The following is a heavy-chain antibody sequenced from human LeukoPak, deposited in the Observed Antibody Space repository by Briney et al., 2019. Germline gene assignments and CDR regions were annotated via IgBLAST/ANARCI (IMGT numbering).Heavy chain of an antibody. CDR2: ISSSSTYI. D-gene: IGHD2-21*01. CDR1: GFTFSGYS. Sequence: GGSLRLSCAASGFTFSGYSMNWVRQAPGKGLEWVSSISSSSTYIYYADSMKGRFTISRDNAKNSLYLQMNSLRAEDTAVYYCARDSIGDYWGQGTLVTVSS. J-gene: IGHJ4*02. CDR3: ARDSIGDY. V-gene: IGHV3-21*06.